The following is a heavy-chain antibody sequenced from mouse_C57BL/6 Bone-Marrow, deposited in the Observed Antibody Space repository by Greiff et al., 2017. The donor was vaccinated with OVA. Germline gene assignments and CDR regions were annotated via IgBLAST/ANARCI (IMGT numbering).Heavy chain of an antibody. V-gene: IGHV14-4*01. CDR1: GFNIKDDY. Sequence: EVQLVESGAELVRPGASVKLSCTASGFNIKDDYMHWVKQRPEQGLEWIGWIDPENGDTEYASKLQGKATITADTSSNTAYLQLSSLTSEDTAVYYCTTNGNFDYWGKGTTLTVSS. CDR3: TTNGNFDY. J-gene: IGHJ2*01. D-gene: IGHD4-1*01. CDR2: IDPENGDT.